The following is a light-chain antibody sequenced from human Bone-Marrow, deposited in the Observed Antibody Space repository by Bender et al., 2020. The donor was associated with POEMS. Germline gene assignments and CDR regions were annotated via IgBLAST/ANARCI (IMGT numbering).Light chain of an antibody. CDR2: EVN. V-gene: IGLV2-23*02. CDR1: SSDVGTYYL. Sequence: QSALTQPASVSGSPGQSITISCTGTSSDVGTYYLVSWYHQSPGKAPKLLISEVNKRPSGVSDRFSGSKSANTASLTISGLQAEDEGDYYCCSRAGPRAGPRSSWVFGGGTKLTVL. J-gene: IGLJ3*02. CDR3: CSRAGPRAGPRSSWV.